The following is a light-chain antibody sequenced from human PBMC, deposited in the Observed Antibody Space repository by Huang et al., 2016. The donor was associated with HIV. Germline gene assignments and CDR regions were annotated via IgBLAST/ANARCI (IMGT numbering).Light chain of an antibody. CDR1: QNLTSSK. CDR2: GAS. J-gene: IGKJ2*01. Sequence: EIVLTQSPAILSLSPGERATLFCRACQNLTSSKLAWYQQKPGQPPRLLVFGASTRVSGIPDRFTGGVSGTDFTLSISALEPDDFAVYYCQQYDNFSFGQGT. CDR3: QQYDNFS. V-gene: IGKV3D-20*02.